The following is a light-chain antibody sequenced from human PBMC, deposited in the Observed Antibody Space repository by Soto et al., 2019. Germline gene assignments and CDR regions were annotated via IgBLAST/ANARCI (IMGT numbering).Light chain of an antibody. J-gene: IGLJ1*01. CDR1: SSDVGTYNY. Sequence: QSALAQPASVSGSPGQSITISCTGTSSDVGTYNYVSWYQHHPGKAPKLIIYEVSNRPSGVSNRFSGSKSGSKASLTISGLQAEDEADYHCTSYTRDTALVFGTGTKVTVL. V-gene: IGLV2-14*01. CDR2: EVS. CDR3: TSYTRDTALV.